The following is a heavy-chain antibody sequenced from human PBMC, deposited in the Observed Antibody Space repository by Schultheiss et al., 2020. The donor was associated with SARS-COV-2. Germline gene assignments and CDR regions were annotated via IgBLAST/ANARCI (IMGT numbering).Heavy chain of an antibody. D-gene: IGHD1-26*01. CDR1: GFTFSSYS. V-gene: IGHV3-33*03. CDR2: VWNDGSKK. J-gene: IGHJ3*01. Sequence: GGSLRLSCAASGFTFSSYSMNWVRQAPGKGLEWVAVVWNDGSKKYYADSVKGRFTISRDNAKNSLYLQMKSLRADDTALYYCAKDIGAIGSAEGFDVWGQGTLVTVSS. CDR3: AKDIGAIGSAEGFDV.